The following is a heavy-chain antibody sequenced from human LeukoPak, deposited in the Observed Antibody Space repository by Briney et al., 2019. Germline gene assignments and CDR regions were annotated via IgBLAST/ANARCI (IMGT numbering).Heavy chain of an antibody. J-gene: IGHJ4*02. V-gene: IGHV3-23*01. CDR3: AKGGRGYSYDFGR. D-gene: IGHD5-18*01. CDR2: ISNNGGYT. Sequence: GGSLRLSCAASGFTFSSSAMSWVRQAPGKGLEWVSAISNNGGYTYYADSVQGRFTISRDNSKSTLCLQMNSLRAEDTAVYYCAKGGRGYSYDFGRWSQGTLVTVSS. CDR1: GFTFSSSA.